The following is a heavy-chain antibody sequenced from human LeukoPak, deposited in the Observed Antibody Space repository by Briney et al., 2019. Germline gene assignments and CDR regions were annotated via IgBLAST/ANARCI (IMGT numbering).Heavy chain of an antibody. D-gene: IGHD2-2*01. CDR3: ARFPVVPAAMNGFYYYYYGMDV. J-gene: IGHJ6*02. V-gene: IGHV1-2*02. Sequence: AGVKVSCKASGYTFTGYYMHWVRQAPGQGLEWMGCINPNSGGTNYAQKFQGRVTMTRDTSISTAYMELSRLRSDDTAVYYCARFPVVPAAMNGFYYYYYGMDVWGQGTTVTVSS. CDR1: GYTFTGYY. CDR2: INPNSGGT.